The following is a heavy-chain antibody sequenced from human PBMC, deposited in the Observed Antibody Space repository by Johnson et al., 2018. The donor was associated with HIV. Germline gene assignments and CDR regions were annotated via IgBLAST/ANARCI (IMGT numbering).Heavy chain of an antibody. Sequence: VQLVESGGGLVQPGGSLRLSCAASGFTFGSYWMSWVRQAPGRGLEWVANIKQDGSEKYYVGSVKGRFTISRDNAKSSLYLQMNRLRTEDTAVYYCAGQQKYESSGQGGGLEIWGQGTMVTVSS. J-gene: IGHJ3*02. V-gene: IGHV3-7*02. CDR3: AGQQKYESSGQGGGLEI. CDR1: GFTFGSYW. CDR2: IKQDGSEK. D-gene: IGHD3-22*01.